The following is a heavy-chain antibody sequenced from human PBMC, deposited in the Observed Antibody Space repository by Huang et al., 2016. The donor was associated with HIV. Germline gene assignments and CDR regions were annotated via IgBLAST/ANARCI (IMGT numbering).Heavy chain of an antibody. Sequence: QLQLQESGPGLVKPSETLSLTCTVSGGSVSSTNYYWGWIRQPPGKGMEWIGTIYFTGSTCYNPSLKGRVTISVDTSKNQFYLKVTSVTAADTALYGCARPPGSGILGGWFDPWGQGALVTVSS. V-gene: IGHV4-39*01. CDR1: GGSVSSTNYY. J-gene: IGHJ5*02. D-gene: IGHD3-10*01. CDR2: IYFTGST. CDR3: ARPPGSGILGGWFDP.